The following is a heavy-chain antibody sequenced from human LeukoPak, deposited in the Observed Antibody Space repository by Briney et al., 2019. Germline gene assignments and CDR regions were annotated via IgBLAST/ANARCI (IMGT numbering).Heavy chain of an antibody. CDR2: IYYSGST. D-gene: IGHD3-10*01. CDR1: GGSISSYY. J-gene: IGHJ4*02. CDR3: ARNYGSGSYYDY. Sequence: SETLSLTCTVSGGSISSYYWSWIRQPPGKGLEWIGYIYYSGSTNYNPSLKSRVIISVDTSKNQFSLKLSSVTAADTAVYYCARNYGSGSYYDYWGQGTLVTVSS. V-gene: IGHV4-59*01.